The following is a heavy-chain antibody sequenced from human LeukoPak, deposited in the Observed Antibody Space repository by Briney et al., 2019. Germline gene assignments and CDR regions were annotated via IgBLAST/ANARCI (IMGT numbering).Heavy chain of an antibody. Sequence: ASVKVSCKASGYTFTGYYMHWVRQAPGQGLEWMGWINPNSGGTNYAQKFQGRVTMTRDTSISTAYMSRLRSDDTAVYYCARDLYGMATKPYFDYWGQGTLVTASS. CDR3: ARDLYGMATKPYFDY. V-gene: IGHV1-2*02. J-gene: IGHJ4*02. D-gene: IGHD5-24*01. CDR2: INPNSGGT. CDR1: GYTFTGYY.